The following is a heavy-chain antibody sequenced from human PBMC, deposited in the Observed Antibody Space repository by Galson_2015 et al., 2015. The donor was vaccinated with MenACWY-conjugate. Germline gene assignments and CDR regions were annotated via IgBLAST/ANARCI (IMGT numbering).Heavy chain of an antibody. D-gene: IGHD2-15*01. CDR2: ISDSGDST. V-gene: IGHV3-23*01. CDR1: GFTFSIYA. Sequence: LILSCAASGFTFSIYAMTWVRQAPGKGLEWVSTISDSGDSTYYTDSVNGRYTISRDNSKNTLYLQMNSLRAEDTAIFYCAKGRGGFDSWGQGTLVTVSS. J-gene: IGHJ4*02. CDR3: AKGRGGFDS.